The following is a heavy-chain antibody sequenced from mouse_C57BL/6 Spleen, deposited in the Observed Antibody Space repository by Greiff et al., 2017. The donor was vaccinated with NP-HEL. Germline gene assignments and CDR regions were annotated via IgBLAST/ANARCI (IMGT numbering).Heavy chain of an antibody. D-gene: IGHD6-1*01. CDR3: ARWGFCGSDAMDY. CDR2: IYPGSGST. Sequence: QVQLQQPGAELVKPGASVKMSCKASGYTFTSYWITWVKQRPGQGLEWIGDIYPGSGSTNYIEKFKSKATLTVDTSSSTAYMQLSSLTSEDSAVYDCARWGFCGSDAMDYWGQGTSVTVSS. J-gene: IGHJ4*01. CDR1: GYTFTSYW. V-gene: IGHV1-55*01.